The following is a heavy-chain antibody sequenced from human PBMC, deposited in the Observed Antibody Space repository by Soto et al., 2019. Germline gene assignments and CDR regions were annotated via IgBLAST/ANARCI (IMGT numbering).Heavy chain of an antibody. Sequence: SVKVSCKASGGTFSSYTISWVRQAPGQGLEWMGRIIPILGIANYAQKFQGRVTITADKSTSTAYMELSSLRSEDTAVYYCAGVAAIPLYAFDIWGQGTMVPVSS. V-gene: IGHV1-69*02. CDR2: IIPILGIA. CDR1: GGTFSSYT. CDR3: AGVAAIPLYAFDI. J-gene: IGHJ3*02. D-gene: IGHD2-15*01.